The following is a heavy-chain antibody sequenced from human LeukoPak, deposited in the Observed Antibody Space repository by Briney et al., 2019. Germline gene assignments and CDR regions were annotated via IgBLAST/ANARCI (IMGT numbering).Heavy chain of an antibody. Sequence: GASVKVSCKVSGYTLTELSIHWVRQAPAKGLEWMGGFDPECGETIYAQKFQDRVTMTEDTSTDTAYMDLSSLRSEDTAVYYCATLTKLGGGDFFDYWGQGTLVTVSS. D-gene: IGHD3-16*01. CDR3: ATLTKLGGGDFFDY. V-gene: IGHV1-24*01. CDR2: FDPECGET. J-gene: IGHJ4*02. CDR1: GYTLTELS.